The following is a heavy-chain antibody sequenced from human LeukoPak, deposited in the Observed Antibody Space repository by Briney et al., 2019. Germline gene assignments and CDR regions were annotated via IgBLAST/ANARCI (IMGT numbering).Heavy chain of an antibody. V-gene: IGHV1-69*05. D-gene: IGHD2-8*02. J-gene: IGHJ4*02. CDR1: GGTFSSYA. CDR3: AMYGSTAYYFDY. CDR2: IIPIFGTA. Sequence: SVKVSCKASGGTFSSYAISWVRQAPGQGLEWMGGIIPIFGTANYAQKFQGRVTITTDESTSTAYMELSSLRSEDTAVYYCAMYGSTAYYFDYWGQGTLVTVSS.